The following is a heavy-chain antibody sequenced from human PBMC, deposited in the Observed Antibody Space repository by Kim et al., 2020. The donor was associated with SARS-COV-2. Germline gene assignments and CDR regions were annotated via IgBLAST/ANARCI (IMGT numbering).Heavy chain of an antibody. D-gene: IGHD2-2*01. CDR2: IYYSGST. V-gene: IGHV4-39*07. Sequence: SETLSLTCTVSGGSISSSSYYWGWIRQPPGKGLEWIGSIYYSGSTYYNPSLKSRVTISVDTSKNQFSLKLSSVTAADTAVYYCARDLVVVPAAIYGMDV. J-gene: IGHJ6*01. CDR1: GGSISSSSYY. CDR3: ARDLVVVPAAIYGMDV.